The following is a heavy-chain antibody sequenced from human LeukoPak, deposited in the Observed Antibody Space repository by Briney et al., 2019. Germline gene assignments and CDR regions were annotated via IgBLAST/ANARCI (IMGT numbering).Heavy chain of an antibody. CDR1: GFTFSSYG. CDR3: AKEQRFYSGSYLGY. CDR2: ISGSGGST. D-gene: IGHD1-26*01. V-gene: IGHV3-23*01. Sequence: PGGSLRLSCAASGFTFSSYGMSWVRQAPGKGLEWVSAISGSGGSTYYADSVKGRFTISRDNSKNTLYPQMNSLRAEDTAVYYCAKEQRFYSGSYLGYWGQGTLVTVSS. J-gene: IGHJ4*02.